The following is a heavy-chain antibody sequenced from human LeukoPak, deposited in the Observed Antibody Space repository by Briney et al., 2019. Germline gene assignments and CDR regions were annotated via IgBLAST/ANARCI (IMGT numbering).Heavy chain of an antibody. CDR2: INHSGST. V-gene: IGHV4-34*01. J-gene: IGHJ5*02. Sequence: SETLSLTCAVYGGSFSGYYWSWIRQPPGKGLEWIGEINHSGSTNYNPSLKSRVTISVDTSKNQFSLKLSSVAAADTAVYYCAGSIVVVPARGFDPWGQGTLVTVSS. CDR1: GGSFSGYY. D-gene: IGHD2-2*01. CDR3: AGSIVVVPARGFDP.